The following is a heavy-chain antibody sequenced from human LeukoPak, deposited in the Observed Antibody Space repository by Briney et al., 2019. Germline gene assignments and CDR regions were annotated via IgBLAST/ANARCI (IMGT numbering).Heavy chain of an antibody. CDR1: GFTFSIHW. CDR3: ASVSLDSSGYYSVPAHFDY. J-gene: IGHJ4*02. CDR2: IKQDGSEQ. D-gene: IGHD3-22*01. Sequence: GGPLRLSCSPSGFTFSIHWMKWVRQAPGKGLEWVANIKQDGSEQYYVHSVRGRFTISRDNAKNPLYLPVTSPRADDTAVYYCASVSLDSSGYYSVPAHFDYWGQGTLVTVSS. V-gene: IGHV3-7*01.